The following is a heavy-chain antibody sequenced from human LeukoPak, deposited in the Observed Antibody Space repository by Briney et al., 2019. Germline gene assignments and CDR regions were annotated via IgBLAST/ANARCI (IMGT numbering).Heavy chain of an antibody. J-gene: IGHJ4*02. V-gene: IGHV4-30-4*08. CDR1: GGSISSGDYY. Sequence: SETLSLTCTVSGGSISSGDYYWSWIRQPPGKGLEWIGYIYYSGSTYYNPSLKSRVTISVDTSKNQFSLKLSSVTAADTAVYYCAREVITMARGVLDYWGQGTLVTVSS. CDR2: IYYSGST. CDR3: AREVITMARGVLDY. D-gene: IGHD3-10*01.